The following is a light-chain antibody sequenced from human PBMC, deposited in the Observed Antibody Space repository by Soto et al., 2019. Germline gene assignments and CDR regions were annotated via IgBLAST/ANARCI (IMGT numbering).Light chain of an antibody. CDR3: QQYNSWLWT. V-gene: IGKV3-15*01. CDR1: QSVSSK. Sequence: EIVITQSPSTLSLSPLEGSTLSCRASQSVSSKLAWYQQKPGQAPRLLIYGASTRATGIPARFSGSGSGTEFTLIISSLQSEDSAVYYCQQYNSWLWTFGQGTKVDNK. J-gene: IGKJ1*01. CDR2: GAS.